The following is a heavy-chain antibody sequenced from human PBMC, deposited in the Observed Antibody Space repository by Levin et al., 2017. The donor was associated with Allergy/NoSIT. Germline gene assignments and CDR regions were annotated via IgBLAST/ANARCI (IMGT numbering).Heavy chain of an antibody. J-gene: IGHJ4*02. CDR3: AKDLSPAGVYSSGWDGGFDY. CDR1: GFTFSSYA. CDR2: ISGSGGST. D-gene: IGHD6-19*01. V-gene: IGHV3-23*01. Sequence: GGSLRLSCAASGFTFSSYAMSWVRQAPGKGLEWVSAISGSGGSTYYADSVKGRFTISRDNSKNTLYLQMNSLRAEDTAVYYCAKDLSPAGVYSSGWDGGFDYWGQGTLVTVSS.